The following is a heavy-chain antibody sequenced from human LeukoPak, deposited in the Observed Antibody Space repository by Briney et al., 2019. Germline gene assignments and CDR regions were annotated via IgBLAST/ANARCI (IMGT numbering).Heavy chain of an antibody. CDR3: ARVVVSSTRNYYYYGMDV. J-gene: IGHJ6*02. CDR1: GYTFTSYA. V-gene: IGHV1-3*01. D-gene: IGHD2-2*01. Sequence: ASVKVSCKASGYTFTSYAMHWVREAPGQRLEWMGWINAGNGNTKYSQKFQGRVTITRDTSASTAYMELSSLRSEDTAVYYCARVVVSSTRNYYYYGMDVWGQGTTVTVSS. CDR2: INAGNGNT.